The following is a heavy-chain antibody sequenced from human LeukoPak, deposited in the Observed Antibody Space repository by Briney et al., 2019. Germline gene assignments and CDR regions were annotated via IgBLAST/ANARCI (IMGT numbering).Heavy chain of an antibody. CDR2: IYTSGST. CDR1: GGSISSFY. CDR3: ARGVGGGLRFLEWTYYMDV. D-gene: IGHD3-3*01. Sequence: PSETLSLTCTVSGGSISSFYWSWIRQSAGKGLEWIGRIYTSGSTNYNPSLKTRVTMSVDTSKNQFSLKLSSVTAADTAVYYCARGVGGGLRFLEWTYYMDVWGKGTTVTVSS. V-gene: IGHV4-4*07. J-gene: IGHJ6*03.